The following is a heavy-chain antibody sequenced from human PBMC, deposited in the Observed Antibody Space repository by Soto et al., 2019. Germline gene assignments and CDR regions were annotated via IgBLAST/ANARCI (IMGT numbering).Heavy chain of an antibody. J-gene: IGHJ4*02. D-gene: IGHD5-12*01. V-gene: IGHV3-30-3*01. Sequence: QVQLVESGGGVVQPGRSLRLSCAASGLTFSRYAMHWVRQAQGKGLEWVAIISYGGSNKYYADSVRGRFTISRDNSNNTLYLQMNRLIAEDTAVYYCARDREGYSGFDYPAYWGQVTLVTVSS. CDR2: ISYGGSNK. CDR3: ARDREGYSGFDYPAY. CDR1: GLTFSRYA.